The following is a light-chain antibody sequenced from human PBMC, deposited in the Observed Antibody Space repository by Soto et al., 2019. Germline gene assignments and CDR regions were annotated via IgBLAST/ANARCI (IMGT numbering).Light chain of an antibody. CDR3: SSYTTSSTVV. J-gene: IGLJ2*01. CDR2: EVS. Sequence: QSALTQPASVSGSPGQSITISCTGTSSDVGAYRYVSWYQQHLGKAPKLMIYEVSYRPSGVSHRFSGSKSGNAASLTISGLHAEDEADYYCSSYTTSSTVVFGGGTKLTVL. V-gene: IGLV2-14*01. CDR1: SSDVGAYRY.